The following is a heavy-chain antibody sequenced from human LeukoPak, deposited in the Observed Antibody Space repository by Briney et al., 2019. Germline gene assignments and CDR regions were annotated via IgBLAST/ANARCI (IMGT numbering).Heavy chain of an antibody. Sequence: PSETLSLTCTASGGSISSYYWNWIRQPPGKGLEWIGYINYSGSTNYNPSLKSRVTISVDTSKNQFSLKLSSVTAEDTAVYYCARGVKIEYSSSSRNWYFDLWGRGTLVTVSS. V-gene: IGHV4-59*08. D-gene: IGHD6-6*01. CDR2: INYSGST. CDR3: ARGVKIEYSSSSRNWYFDL. CDR1: GGSISSYY. J-gene: IGHJ2*01.